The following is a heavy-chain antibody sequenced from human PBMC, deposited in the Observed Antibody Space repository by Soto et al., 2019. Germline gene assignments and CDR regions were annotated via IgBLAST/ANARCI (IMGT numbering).Heavy chain of an antibody. CDR2: ISGGGGST. CDR1: GFTFSSYA. Sequence: AGGSLRLSCAASGFTFSSYAMSWVRQAPGKGLEWVSAISGGGGSTFYADSVKGRFTISRDNSKNTLYLQMNSLRAEDTAVYYCAEGHGAFDYWGQGTLVTVSS. J-gene: IGHJ4*02. D-gene: IGHD1-26*01. V-gene: IGHV3-23*01. CDR3: AEGHGAFDY.